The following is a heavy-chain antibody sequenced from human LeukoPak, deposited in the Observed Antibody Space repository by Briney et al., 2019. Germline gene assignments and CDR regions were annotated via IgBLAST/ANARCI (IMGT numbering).Heavy chain of an antibody. CDR1: GGTFSSYT. Sequence: ASVKVSCKASGGTFSSYTISWVRQAPGQGLEWMGRIIPSLGIANYAQKFQGRVTITADKSTSTAYMELRSLRSEDTAVYYCAGEVVGTFDYWGQGTLGTVSS. J-gene: IGHJ4*02. CDR2: IIPSLGIA. CDR3: AGEVVGTFDY. D-gene: IGHD6-19*01. V-gene: IGHV1-69*04.